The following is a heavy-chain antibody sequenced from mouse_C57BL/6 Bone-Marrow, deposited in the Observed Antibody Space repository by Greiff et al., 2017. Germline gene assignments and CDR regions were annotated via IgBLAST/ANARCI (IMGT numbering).Heavy chain of an antibody. V-gene: IGHV1-42*01. Sequence: VQLKESGPELVKPGASVKISCKASGYSFTGYYMNWVKQSPEKSLEWIGEINPSTGGTTYNQKFKAKATLTVDKSSSTAYMQLKSLTSEDSAVYYCATYGYWFDYWGQGTTLTVSS. CDR2: INPSTGGT. CDR1: GYSFTGYY. D-gene: IGHD2-2*01. CDR3: ATYGYWFDY. J-gene: IGHJ2*01.